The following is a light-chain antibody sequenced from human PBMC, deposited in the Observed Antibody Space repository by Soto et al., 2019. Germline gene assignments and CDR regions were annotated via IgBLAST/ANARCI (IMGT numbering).Light chain of an antibody. Sequence: TQPASQFASLGQSITISCTGTSRDVGSYDLVSWYQQHPGKVPKFLIYEVKKRPSGVSDRFSGSKSGNTATLTISGLLAEDEADYYCCSYGGSTTFYVFGSGTKVTVL. CDR1: SRDVGSYDL. CDR2: EVK. V-gene: IGLV2-23*02. J-gene: IGLJ1*01. CDR3: CSYGGSTTFYV.